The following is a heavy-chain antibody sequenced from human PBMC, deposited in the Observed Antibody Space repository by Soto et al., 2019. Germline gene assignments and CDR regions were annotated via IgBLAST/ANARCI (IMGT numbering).Heavy chain of an antibody. Sequence: PSETLSLTCAVHGGSFSGYYWTWIRQPPGTGLEWIGEINHSGSTNYNPSLKSRVTISVDTSKNQFSLKLTSVTAADTAVYYCARDKITGLLDYWGQGTLVTVSS. CDR3: ARDKITGLLDY. CDR2: INHSGST. D-gene: IGHD2-8*02. V-gene: IGHV4-34*01. CDR1: GGSFSGYY. J-gene: IGHJ4*02.